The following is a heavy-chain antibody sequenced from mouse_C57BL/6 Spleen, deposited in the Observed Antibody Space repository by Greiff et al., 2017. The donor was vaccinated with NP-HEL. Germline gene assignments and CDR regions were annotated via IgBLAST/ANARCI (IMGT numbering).Heavy chain of an antibody. J-gene: IGHJ1*03. CDR3: ARENYYGSSYGYVDV. V-gene: IGHV1-82*01. CDR2: IYPGDGDT. CDR1: GYAFSSSW. Sequence: QVHVKQSGPELVKPGASVKISCKASGYAFSSSWMNWVKQRPGKGLEWIGRIYPGDGDTNYNGKFKGKATLTADKSSSTAYMQLSSLTSEDSAVYFCARENYYGSSYGYVDVWGTGTTVTVSS. D-gene: IGHD1-1*01.